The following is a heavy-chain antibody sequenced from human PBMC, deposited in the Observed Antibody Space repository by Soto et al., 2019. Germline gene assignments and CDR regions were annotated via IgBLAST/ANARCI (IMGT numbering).Heavy chain of an antibody. CDR2: INEDGSEK. CDR3: ARYYYDSSGYSYLHWYFDL. CDR1: GFSFRTNW. Sequence: GSLRLSCAASGFSFRTNWMSWVRQAPGEGLEWVANINEDGSEKYYVDSVKGRFTISRDNAENSVYLQINSLRAEDTAVFYCARYYYDSSGYSYLHWYFDLWGRGTLVTVSS. V-gene: IGHV3-7*03. J-gene: IGHJ2*01. D-gene: IGHD3-22*01.